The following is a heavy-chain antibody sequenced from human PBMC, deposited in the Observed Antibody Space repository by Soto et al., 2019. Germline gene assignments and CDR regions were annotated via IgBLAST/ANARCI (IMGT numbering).Heavy chain of an antibody. D-gene: IGHD6-6*01. CDR1: GYSFTSYW. CDR3: ATHLGSSSSGYNYSMDV. CDR2: IYPGDSDT. V-gene: IGHV5-51*01. Sequence: PGESLKISCKGSGYSFTSYWIGWVGQMPGKGLEWMGIIYPGDSDTRYSPSFQAQVTTSAHMSLSTAYLQWSSLKAADNAMYYCATHLGSSSSGYNYSMDVWGQGTMVTVSS. J-gene: IGHJ6*02.